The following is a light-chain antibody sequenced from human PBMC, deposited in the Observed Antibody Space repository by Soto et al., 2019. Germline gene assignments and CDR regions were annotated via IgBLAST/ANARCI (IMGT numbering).Light chain of an antibody. CDR3: QQYNSWPRT. V-gene: IGKV3-15*01. CDR1: QSVNSN. Sequence: EIVLTQSPVTLSVSPGERATLSCRASQSVNSNLAWYQQKPGQAPRLLIYGASSRATGIPARFSGSGSGTEFTLTITSLQSEDFAVYYCQQYNSWPRTFGQGTKVDI. J-gene: IGKJ1*01. CDR2: GAS.